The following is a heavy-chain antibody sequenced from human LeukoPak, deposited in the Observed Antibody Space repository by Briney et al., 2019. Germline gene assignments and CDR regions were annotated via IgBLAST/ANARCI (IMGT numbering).Heavy chain of an antibody. CDR3: ARDPRD. V-gene: IGHV4-59*06. D-gene: IGHD5-24*01. CDR1: GGSISSYY. J-gene: IGHJ4*02. CDR2: IYHSGST. Sequence: SETLSLTCTVSGGSISSYYWSWIRQPAGKGLEWIGYIYHSGSTYYNPSLKSRVTISVDRSKNQFSLKLSSVTAADTAVYYCARDPRDWGQGTLVTVSS.